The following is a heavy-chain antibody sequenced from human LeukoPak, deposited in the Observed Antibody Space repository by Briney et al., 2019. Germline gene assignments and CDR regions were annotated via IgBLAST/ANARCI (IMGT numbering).Heavy chain of an antibody. Sequence: SETLSLTCTVSGGSISSYYWSWIRQPPGKGLEWIGYIYYSGSTNYNPSLKSRVTISVDTSKNQFSLKPSSVTAADTAVYYCASGNYGDYVPGWDYWGQGTLVTVSS. V-gene: IGHV4-59*08. J-gene: IGHJ4*02. CDR3: ASGNYGDYVPGWDY. CDR1: GGSISSYY. CDR2: IYYSGST. D-gene: IGHD4-17*01.